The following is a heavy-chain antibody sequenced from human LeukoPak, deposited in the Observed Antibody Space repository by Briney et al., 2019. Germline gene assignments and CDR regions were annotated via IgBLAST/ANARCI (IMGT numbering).Heavy chain of an antibody. Sequence: SETLSLTCTVSGGSISFYYWSWIRQPPGKRLEWIGHIFTSGSTNYNPSLKSRVTISVDTSKNHLSLKLSLVTAADTAVYYCARNQQQLVTGYDYWGEGTLVTVSS. J-gene: IGHJ4*02. V-gene: IGHV4-4*09. CDR3: ARNQQQLVTGYDY. D-gene: IGHD6-13*01. CDR1: GGSISFYY. CDR2: IFTSGST.